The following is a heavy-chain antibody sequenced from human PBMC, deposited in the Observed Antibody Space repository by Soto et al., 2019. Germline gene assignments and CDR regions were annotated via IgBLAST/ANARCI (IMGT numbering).Heavy chain of an antibody. CDR2: IYWNDEK. Sequence: QITLKESGPTLVKTTQTLTLTCTVSGFSLTTDGVGVGWIRQHPGKALEWLGLIYWNDEKRYRPSLQSRLTNTNDNSRDQVVPTMTNMDPVDTDTYYCAHRNTVTLGLNWRQGSLVTVSS. D-gene: IGHD4-4*01. V-gene: IGHV2-5*01. CDR3: AHRNTVTLGLN. J-gene: IGHJ4*02. CDR1: GFSLTTDGVG.